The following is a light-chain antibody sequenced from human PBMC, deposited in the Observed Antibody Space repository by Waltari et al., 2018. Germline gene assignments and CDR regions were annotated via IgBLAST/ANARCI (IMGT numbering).Light chain of an antibody. CDR1: QSVSNNY. Sequence: NVLTQSPGTLSLSPGERATLSCRASQSVSNNYLAWYQPQPGPAPRLLIYGASSRATGIPDRFSGSGSGTDFTLTISRLEPEDSAVYFCHLYGSARTFGGGTKVEIK. V-gene: IGKV3-20*01. J-gene: IGKJ4*01. CDR2: GAS. CDR3: HLYGSART.